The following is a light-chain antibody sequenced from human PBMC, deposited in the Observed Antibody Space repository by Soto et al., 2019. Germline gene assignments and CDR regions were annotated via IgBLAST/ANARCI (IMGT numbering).Light chain of an antibody. V-gene: IGLV2-8*01. CDR1: SSDVGGYNY. J-gene: IGLJ1*01. Sequence: QSVLTQPPSASGSPGQSVTISCTGTSSDVGGYNYVSWYQQHPGKAPKLMIYEVSKRPSGVPDRFSGSKSGNTASLTVSGLQAEDEADYYCSSYAAPFYVFGTGPKVTVL. CDR3: SSYAAPFYV. CDR2: EVS.